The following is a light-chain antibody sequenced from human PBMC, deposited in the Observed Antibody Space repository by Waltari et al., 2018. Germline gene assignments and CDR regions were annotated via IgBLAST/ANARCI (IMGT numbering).Light chain of an antibody. J-gene: IGKJ3*01. V-gene: IGKV1-9*01. CDR1: QGISSY. CDR2: AAS. Sequence: DIQLTQSPSFLPASVGDSVTITCRASQGISSYLAWYQQKPGKAPKLLIYAASTLQAGVPSRFSGSGSGTEFTLTISSLPPEDFATYYCQQLYSYPFTFGPGTKVDIK. CDR3: QQLYSYPFT.